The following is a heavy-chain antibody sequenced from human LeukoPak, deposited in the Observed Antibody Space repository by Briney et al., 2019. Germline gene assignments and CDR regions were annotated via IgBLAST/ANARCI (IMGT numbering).Heavy chain of an antibody. D-gene: IGHD1-14*01. CDR1: GGTVTSSTYF. CDR2: ISYSGAT. CDR3: ARDGFYYHYYMDV. V-gene: IGHV4-39*07. Sequence: SETLSLTCTLSGGTVTSSTYFWGWIRQPPGKGLEWIGSISYSGATYYNPSRKSRVSMSVHTSKNQFSLKLSSVTAADTAVYYCARDGFYYHYYMDVWGEGTTVTVSS. J-gene: IGHJ6*03.